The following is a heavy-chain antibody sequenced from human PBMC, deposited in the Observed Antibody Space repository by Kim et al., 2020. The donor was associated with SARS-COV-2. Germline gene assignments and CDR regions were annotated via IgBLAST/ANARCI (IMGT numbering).Heavy chain of an antibody. D-gene: IGHD4-17*01. Sequence: SETLSLTCTVSGGSISSYYWSWIRQPPGKGLEWIGYIYYSGSTNYNPSLKSRVTISVDTSKNQFSLKLSSVTAAATAVSYCARQSTTVTPFGYWSQGTLV. CDR1: GGSISSYY. CDR2: IYYSGST. V-gene: IGHV4-59*08. J-gene: IGHJ4*02. CDR3: ARQSTTVTPFGY.